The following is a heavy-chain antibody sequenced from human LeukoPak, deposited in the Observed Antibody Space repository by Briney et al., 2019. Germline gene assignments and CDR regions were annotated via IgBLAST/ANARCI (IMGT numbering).Heavy chain of an antibody. D-gene: IGHD2-15*01. CDR3: ARHCNGGTCYPDY. J-gene: IGHJ4*02. Sequence: PGGSLRLSCAVSGFTFSSYAMTWGRQAPGKGLEWVSTITGSGGSTYYADSVKGRFTISSDNAKNSLYLQMNSLRAEDTAVYYCARHCNGGTCYPDYWGQGTLVTVSS. CDR2: ITGSGGST. CDR1: GFTFSSYA. V-gene: IGHV3-23*01.